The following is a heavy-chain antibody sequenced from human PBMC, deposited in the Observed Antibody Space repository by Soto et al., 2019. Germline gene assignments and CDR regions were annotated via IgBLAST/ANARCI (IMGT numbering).Heavy chain of an antibody. CDR1: GGSISSGDYY. J-gene: IGHJ5*02. D-gene: IGHD5-12*01. CDR2: IYYSGST. V-gene: IGHV4-30-4*01. Sequence: PSETLSLTCTVSGGSISSGDYYWSWIRQPPGKGLEWIGYIYYSGSTYYNPSLKSRVTISVDTSKNQFSLKLSSVTAADTAVYYCARDGAEMATIGWFDPWGQGTLVTVSS. CDR3: ARDGAEMATIGWFDP.